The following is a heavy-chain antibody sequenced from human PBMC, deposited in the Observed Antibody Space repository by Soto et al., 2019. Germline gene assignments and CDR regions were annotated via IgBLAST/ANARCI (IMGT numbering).Heavy chain of an antibody. CDR1: GFTFSDHY. CDR2: IRNRANSYST. Sequence: GGSLRLSCAASGFTFSDHYMDWVRQAPGKGPEWIGRIRNRANSYSTEYAASVKGRFTISRDDSENSLSLQMNSLKTEDTAVYYCARGGRSYGDLHLDYWGQGTLVTVSS. J-gene: IGHJ4*02. V-gene: IGHV3-72*01. CDR3: ARGGRSYGDLHLDY. D-gene: IGHD4-17*01.